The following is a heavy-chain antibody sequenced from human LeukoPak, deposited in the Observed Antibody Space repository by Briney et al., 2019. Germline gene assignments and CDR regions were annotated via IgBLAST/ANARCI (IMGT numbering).Heavy chain of an antibody. D-gene: IGHD3-3*01. CDR2: ISGSGGST. V-gene: IGHV3-23*01. Sequence: GGSLRLSCAASGFTFSSYAMSWVRQAPGKGLEWVSAISGSGGSTYYADSVKGRFTISRDNSKNTLYLQMNSLRAEDTAVYYCAKPPYDFWSGYHFDYWGQGTLVTVSS. CDR3: AKPPYDFWSGYHFDY. CDR1: GFTFSSYA. J-gene: IGHJ4*02.